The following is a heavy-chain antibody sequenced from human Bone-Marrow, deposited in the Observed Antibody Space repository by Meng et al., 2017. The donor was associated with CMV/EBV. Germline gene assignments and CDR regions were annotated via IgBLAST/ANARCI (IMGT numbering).Heavy chain of an antibody. D-gene: IGHD5-12*01. V-gene: IGHV4-38-2*02. J-gene: IGHJ4*02. CDR2: IYHSGST. Sequence: SETLSLTCTVSGYSISSGYYWGWIRQPPGKGLEWIGSIYHSGSTYYKPSLKSRVTISVDTSKNQFSLKLSSVTAADAAVYYGARDFSGYDSCWGQGTLVTVSS. CDR1: GYSISSGYY. CDR3: ARDFSGYDSC.